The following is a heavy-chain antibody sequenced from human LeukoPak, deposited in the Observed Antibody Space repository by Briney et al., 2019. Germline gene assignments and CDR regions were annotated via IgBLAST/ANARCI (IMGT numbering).Heavy chain of an antibody. J-gene: IGHJ4*02. Sequence: PGGSLRLSCAASGFTFRSYEMNWVSQARGKGVECVSYFSTRGRTRRYADSLQRRFTISSDNADNSLFLQMNSLRAEVTSFYYCARVRASLDYWGQGTLVTVSS. CDR3: ARVRASLDY. D-gene: IGHD3-10*01. V-gene: IGHV3-48*03. CDR2: FSTRGRTR. CDR1: GFTFRSYE.